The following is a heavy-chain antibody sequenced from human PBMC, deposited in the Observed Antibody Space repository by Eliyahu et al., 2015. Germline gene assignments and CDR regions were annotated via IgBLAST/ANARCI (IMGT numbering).Heavy chain of an antibody. CDR3: AKGGLHYDFWSGYSDAFDI. CDR1: SSYG. Sequence: SSYGMHWVRQAPGKGLEWVAVISYDGSNKYYADSVKGRFTISRDNSKNTLYLQMNSLRAEDTAVYYCAKGGLHYDFWSGYSDAFDIWGQGTMVTVSS. J-gene: IGHJ3*02. D-gene: IGHD3-3*01. V-gene: IGHV3-30*18. CDR2: ISYDGSNK.